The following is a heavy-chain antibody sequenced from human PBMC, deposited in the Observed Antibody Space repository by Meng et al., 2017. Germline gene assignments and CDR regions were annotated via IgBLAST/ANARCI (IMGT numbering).Heavy chain of an antibody. CDR2: IYYSGTT. Sequence: SETLSLTCTVSGGSISSNYWSWIRQPPGIGLEWIGNIYYSGTTNYNPSLKSRVTISVDTSKNQFSLILSSVTAADTGVYYCARENFEVIRYFDWSREDEAEGYFYYGMDVWGQGTTVTVSS. CDR3: ARENFEVIRYFDWSREDEAEGYFYYGMDV. V-gene: IGHV4-59*01. D-gene: IGHD3-9*01. J-gene: IGHJ6*02. CDR1: GGSISSNY.